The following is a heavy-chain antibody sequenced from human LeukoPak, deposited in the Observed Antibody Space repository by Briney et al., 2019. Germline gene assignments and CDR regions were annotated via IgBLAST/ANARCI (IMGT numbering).Heavy chain of an antibody. D-gene: IGHD3-22*01. CDR3: ARSGSSSGYLFDY. V-gene: IGHV4-39*01. CDR1: GFTVSSYE. Sequence: GSLRLSCAASGFTVSSYEMNWVRQAPGKGLEWIGSVYYSGSTYYNPSLKSRVTISVDTSKNQFSLKLSSVTAADTAVYYCARSGSSSGYLFDYWGQGTLVTVSS. CDR2: VYYSGST. J-gene: IGHJ4*02.